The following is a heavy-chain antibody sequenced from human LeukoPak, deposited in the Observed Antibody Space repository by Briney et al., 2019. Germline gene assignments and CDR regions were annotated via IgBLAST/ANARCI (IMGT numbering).Heavy chain of an antibody. Sequence: PSQTLSLTCTVSGGSISSGGYYWSWIRQPPGKGLEWIGYIYHSGSTYYNPSLKSRVTISVDRSKNQFSLKLSSVTAADTAVYYCARGATGAYYYYYIDVWGKGTAVTVSS. CDR3: ARGATGAYYYYYIDV. J-gene: IGHJ6*03. CDR2: IYHSGST. CDR1: GGSISSGGYY. D-gene: IGHD1-26*01. V-gene: IGHV4-30-2*01.